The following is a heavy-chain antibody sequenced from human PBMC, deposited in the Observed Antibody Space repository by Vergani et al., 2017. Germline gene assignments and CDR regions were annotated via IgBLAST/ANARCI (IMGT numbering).Heavy chain of an antibody. CDR3: ARHISVVRPSSMTAFDY. Sequence: QVQLQESGPGLVKPSETLSLTCAVPGYSISSGYYWGWIRQPPGKGLEWIGSIYHSGSTYYNPSLKSRVTLSLDTSKKQISLHLTSVTAADTAVYYCARHISVVRPSSMTAFDYWGQGTLVTVSS. V-gene: IGHV4-38-2*01. J-gene: IGHJ4*02. CDR2: IYHSGST. CDR1: GYSISSGYY. D-gene: IGHD2-21*01.